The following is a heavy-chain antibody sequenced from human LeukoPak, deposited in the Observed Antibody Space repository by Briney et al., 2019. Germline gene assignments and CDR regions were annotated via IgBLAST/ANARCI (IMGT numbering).Heavy chain of an antibody. CDR1: GGSISSYY. V-gene: IGHV4-4*07. CDR2: IYTSGST. CDR3: ARTTMVRGTYYMDV. J-gene: IGHJ6*03. Sequence: SETLSLTCTVSGGSISSYYWSWIRQPAGKGLEWIGRIYTSGSTNYNPSLKSRVTISVDTSKNQFSLTLSSVTAADTAVYYCARTTMVRGTYYMDVWGKGTTVTISS. D-gene: IGHD3-10*01.